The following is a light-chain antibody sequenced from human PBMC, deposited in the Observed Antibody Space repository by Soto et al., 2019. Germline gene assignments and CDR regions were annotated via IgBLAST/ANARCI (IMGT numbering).Light chain of an antibody. CDR3: QQYGSSPKT. CDR2: GAS. V-gene: IGKV3-20*01. CDR1: QSVSSSY. Sequence: EIGFTRCPRTLTLSPGAISTLSGRASQSVSSSYLAWYQHKPGQAPRLLIYGASSRATGSPDRFSGSGSGTDFTLTISRLEPEDFAVYYCQQYGSSPKTFGQGTKVDIK. J-gene: IGKJ1*01.